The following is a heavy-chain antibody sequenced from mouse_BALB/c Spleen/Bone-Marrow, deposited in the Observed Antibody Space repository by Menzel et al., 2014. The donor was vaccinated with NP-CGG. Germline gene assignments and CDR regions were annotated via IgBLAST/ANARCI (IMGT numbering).Heavy chain of an antibody. V-gene: IGHV1-18*01. J-gene: IGHJ3*01. Sequence: EVKLVESGPVLVKPGASVKISCKASGYSFTDYYMHWVQQRHGKGLEWIGRVNPNNGGTNYNQKFKGKAIFTVDKSSSTAYMELRSLTSEDSAVYFCARDYDYGCAYWGQGTLVTVSA. CDR2: VNPNNGGT. CDR1: GYSFTDYY. D-gene: IGHD2-4*01. CDR3: ARDYDYGCAY.